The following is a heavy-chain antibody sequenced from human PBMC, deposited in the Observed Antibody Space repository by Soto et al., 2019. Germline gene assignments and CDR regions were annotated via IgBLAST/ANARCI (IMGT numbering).Heavy chain of an antibody. V-gene: IGHV3-49*03. CDR1: GFTFGDYA. Sequence: GGSLRLSCTASGFTFGDYAMSWFRQAPGKGLEWVGFIRSKAYGGTTEYAASVKGRFTISRDDSKSIAYLQMNSLKTEDTAVYYGRVVAAPAKDYYMDVWGKGTTVTVSS. CDR3: RVVAAPAKDYYMDV. CDR2: IRSKAYGGTT. J-gene: IGHJ6*03. D-gene: IGHD2-15*01.